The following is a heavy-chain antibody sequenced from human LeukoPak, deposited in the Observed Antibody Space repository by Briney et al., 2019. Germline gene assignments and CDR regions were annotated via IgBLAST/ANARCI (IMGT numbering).Heavy chain of an antibody. CDR3: ASYYSSSSGAGLDY. CDR2: IWYDGSNK. V-gene: IGHV3-33*01. D-gene: IGHD6-6*01. Sequence: QPGGSLRLSCAASGFTFSSYGMHWVRQAPGKGLEWVAVIWYDGSNKYYADSVKGRFTISRDNSKNTLYLQMNSLRAEDTAVYYCASYYSSSSGAGLDYWGQGTLVTVSS. J-gene: IGHJ4*02. CDR1: GFTFSSYG.